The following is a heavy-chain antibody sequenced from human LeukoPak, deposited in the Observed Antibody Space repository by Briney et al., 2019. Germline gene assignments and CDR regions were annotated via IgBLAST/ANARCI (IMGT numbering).Heavy chain of an antibody. V-gene: IGHV3-23*01. D-gene: IGHD3-22*01. J-gene: IGHJ4*02. CDR2: ISGSGGST. CDR1: GFTFSSYG. Sequence: GGSLRLSCAASGFTFSSYGMSWVRQAPGKGLEWVSAISGSGGSTYYADSVKGRFTISRDNSKNTLYLQMNSLRAEDTAVYYCAKDGGSGYYYFHWGQGTLVTVSS. CDR3: AKDGGSGYYYFH.